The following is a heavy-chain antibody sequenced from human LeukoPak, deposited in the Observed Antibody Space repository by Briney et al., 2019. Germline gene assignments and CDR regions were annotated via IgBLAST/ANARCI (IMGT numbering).Heavy chain of an antibody. Sequence: ASVKVSCKASGYTFTGYYMHWVRQAPGQGLEWMGWINPNSGGTNYAQKSQGRVTMTRDTSISTAYMELSRLRSDDTAVYYCAKADTMTTVTTGPFDYWGQGTLVTVSS. CDR2: INPNSGGT. CDR3: AKADTMTTVTTGPFDY. D-gene: IGHD4-17*01. CDR1: GYTFTGYY. J-gene: IGHJ4*02. V-gene: IGHV1-2*02.